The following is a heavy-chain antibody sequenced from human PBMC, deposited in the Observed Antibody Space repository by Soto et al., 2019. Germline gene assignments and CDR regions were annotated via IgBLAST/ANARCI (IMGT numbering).Heavy chain of an antibody. CDR2: ISYDGSNK. J-gene: IGHJ4*02. CDR3: VAGQFFFDY. V-gene: IGHV3-30*03. CDR1: GLTFSSYG. Sequence: LRLSCAASGLTFSSYGMQWVRQAPGKGLEWVAVISYDGSNKYYADSVKDRFTISRDNSKSTLYLQMNSLRADDTAVYYCVAGQFFFDYRGQGTLVTVSS. D-gene: IGHD6-19*01.